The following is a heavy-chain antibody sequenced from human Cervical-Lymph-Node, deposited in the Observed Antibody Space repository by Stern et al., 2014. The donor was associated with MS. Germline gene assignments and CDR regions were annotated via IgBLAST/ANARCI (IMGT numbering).Heavy chain of an antibody. CDR2: TDWDDEK. J-gene: IGHJ4*02. CDR3: ARVSWSKIDF. CDR1: GFSLSTSGMR. Sequence: QITLKESGPALVKPTQTLTLACTFSGFSLSTSGMRVSWIRQPPGKALEWLARTDWDDEKFYSTSLKTRLTISKDTSKNQVVLTMTNMDLLDTATYYCARVSWSKIDFWGQGTLVTVSS. D-gene: IGHD3-3*01. V-gene: IGHV2-70*04.